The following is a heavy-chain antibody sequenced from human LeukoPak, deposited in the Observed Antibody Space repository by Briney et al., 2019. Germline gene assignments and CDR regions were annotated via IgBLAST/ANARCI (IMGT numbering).Heavy chain of an antibody. CDR2: IYTSGST. V-gene: IGHV4-4*09. D-gene: IGHD3-16*02. CDR3: ARATYYDYVWGSYRYSGFDP. CDR1: GGSISSYY. Sequence: SETLSLTCTVSGGSISSYYWSWIRQPPGKGLEWIGFIYTSGSTNYNPSLKSRVTISVDTSKNQFSLKLSSVTAADTAVYYRARATYYDYVWGSYRYSGFDPWGQGTLVTVSS. J-gene: IGHJ5*02.